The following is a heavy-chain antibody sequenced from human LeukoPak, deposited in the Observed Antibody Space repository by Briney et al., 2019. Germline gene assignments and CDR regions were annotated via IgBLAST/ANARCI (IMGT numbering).Heavy chain of an antibody. Sequence: SETLSLTCTVSGGSISSSSYYWGWIRQPPGKGLEWIGSIHYSGSTNYNPSLKSRVTISVDTSKNQFSLKLSSVTAADTAVYYWARGYCSGGSCYSYYYYNYMYVWGKGTTFTVSS. V-gene: IGHV4-39*07. CDR1: GGSISSSSYY. CDR2: IHYSGST. D-gene: IGHD2-15*01. J-gene: IGHJ6*03. CDR3: ARGYCSGGSCYSYYYYNYMYV.